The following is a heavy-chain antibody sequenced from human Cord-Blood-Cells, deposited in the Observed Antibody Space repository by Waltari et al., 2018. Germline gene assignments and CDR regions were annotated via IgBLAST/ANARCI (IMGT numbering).Heavy chain of an antibody. CDR2: IYSGGST. CDR1: GFPVSSNY. D-gene: IGHD6-6*01. J-gene: IGHJ4*02. V-gene: IGHV3-53*01. Sequence: EVQLVESGGGLIQPGGSLRLSCAASGFPVSSNYMSWVRQAPGKGLEWVSVIYSGGSTYYADSVKGRFTISRDNSKKTLYLQMNSLRAEDTAVYYCARHRESSSFDYWGQGTLVTVSS. CDR3: ARHRESSSFDY.